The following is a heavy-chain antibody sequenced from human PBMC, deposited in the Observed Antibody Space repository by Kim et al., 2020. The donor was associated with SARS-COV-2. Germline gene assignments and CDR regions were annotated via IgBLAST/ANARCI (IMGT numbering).Heavy chain of an antibody. CDR3: TRGDDS. J-gene: IGHJ4*02. CDR1: GFSFSSYW. Sequence: GGSLRLSCAASGFSFSSYWMHWVRQAPGKGLVWVSCINSAGGNTKYADSVKGRFTISRDNAKNTLYLQMNSLRADDTAVYYCTRGDDSCGQGTLVTVSS. V-gene: IGHV3-74*03. CDR2: INSAGGNT.